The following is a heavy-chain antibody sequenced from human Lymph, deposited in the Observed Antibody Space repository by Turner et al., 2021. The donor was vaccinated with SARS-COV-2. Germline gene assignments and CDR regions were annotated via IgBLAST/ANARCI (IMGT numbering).Heavy chain of an antibody. D-gene: IGHD6-6*01. Sequence: EVQLVESGGGVVQPGGSLRLSCAASGFTFSTYWMSWVRQAPGKGLEWLANIKRDGSEKYYVDSVKGRFTISRDNAKNSLYLQMISLRAEDTAVYYCARYLSIAARCSDYWGQGTLVTVSS. J-gene: IGHJ4*02. CDR2: IKRDGSEK. CDR1: GFTFSTYW. V-gene: IGHV3-7*01. CDR3: ARYLSIAARCSDY.